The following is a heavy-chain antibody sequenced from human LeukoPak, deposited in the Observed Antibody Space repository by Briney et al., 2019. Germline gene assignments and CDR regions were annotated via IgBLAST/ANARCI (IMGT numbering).Heavy chain of an antibody. Sequence: KTSETLSLTCAVYGGSFSGYYWSWIRQPAGKGLEWIGRIYTSGSTNYNPSLKSRVTMSVDTSKNQFSLKLSSVTAADTAVYYCARRYSGYDYGYFDYWGQGTLVTVSS. CDR2: IYTSGST. V-gene: IGHV4-59*10. J-gene: IGHJ4*02. CDR1: GGSFSGYY. CDR3: ARRYSGYDYGYFDY. D-gene: IGHD5-12*01.